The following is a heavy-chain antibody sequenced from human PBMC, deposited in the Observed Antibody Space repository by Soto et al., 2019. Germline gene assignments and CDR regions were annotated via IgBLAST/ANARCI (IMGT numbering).Heavy chain of an antibody. D-gene: IGHD3-3*01. CDR2: ISGSGGST. Sequence: GGSLRLSCAASGFTFSSYAMSWVRQAPGKGLEWVSAISGSGGSTYYADSVKGRFTISRDNSKNTLYLQMNSLRAEDTAVYYCAKGGLYDFWSGSILPDYWGQGTLVTVSS. CDR1: GFTFSSYA. CDR3: AKGGLYDFWSGSILPDY. J-gene: IGHJ4*02. V-gene: IGHV3-23*01.